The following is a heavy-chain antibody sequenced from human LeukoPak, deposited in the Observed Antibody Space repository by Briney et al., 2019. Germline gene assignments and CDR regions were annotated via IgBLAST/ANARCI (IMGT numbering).Heavy chain of an antibody. J-gene: IGHJ5*02. Sequence: EASVKISCKVSGYTFTDYYMHWVQQAPGKGLEWMGLVDPEDGETIYAEKFQGRVTITADTSTDTAYMELSSLRFEDTAVYYCATLPMISAPENNWFDPWGQGTLVTVSS. D-gene: IGHD3/OR15-3a*01. V-gene: IGHV1-69-2*01. CDR2: VDPEDGET. CDR1: GYTFTDYY. CDR3: ATLPMISAPENNWFDP.